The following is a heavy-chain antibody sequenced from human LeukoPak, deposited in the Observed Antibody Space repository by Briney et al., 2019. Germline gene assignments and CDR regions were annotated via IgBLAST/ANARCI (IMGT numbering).Heavy chain of an antibody. CDR2: INPNSGGT. CDR1: GYTFTAYY. D-gene: IGHD4/OR15-4a*01. J-gene: IGHJ3*02. Sequence: ASVEVSCKASGYTFTAYYMHWVRQAPGQGLEWMGWINPNSGGTKYAQKFQGRVTMTRDTSIRTAYMELSSLRSDDTAVYYCGRPQVTMEAFEIWGQGTMVTVSS. CDR3: GRPQVTMEAFEI. V-gene: IGHV1-2*02.